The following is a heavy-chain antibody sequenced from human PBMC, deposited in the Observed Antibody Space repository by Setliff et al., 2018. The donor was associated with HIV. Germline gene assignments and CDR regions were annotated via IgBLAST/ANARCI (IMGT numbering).Heavy chain of an antibody. CDR3: ARPSHVYGDNGPLGY. J-gene: IGHJ4*02. V-gene: IGHV1-8*01. D-gene: IGHD2-21*01. CDR2: MNPSTGEI. Sequence: ASVKVSCKTSGYSFTGYDINWVRQATGQGLEWMVWMNPSTGEIGYAQKFQGRLTMTRYSSISTAYMELRGLRSEDTAIYYCARPSHVYGDNGPLGYWGQGTLVTVSS. CDR1: GYSFTGYD.